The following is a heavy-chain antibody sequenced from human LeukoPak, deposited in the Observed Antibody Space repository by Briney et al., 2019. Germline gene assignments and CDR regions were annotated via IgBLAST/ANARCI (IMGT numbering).Heavy chain of an antibody. Sequence: SETLSLTCTVSGGSISGYYWSWIRQPPGKGLEWIGNISYSGSSNYNPSLKSRVTISVDTSKNQFSLKLSSVTAADTAVYYCARDIGYSSSLWGQGTLVTVSS. D-gene: IGHD6-13*01. V-gene: IGHV4-59*01. CDR1: GGSISGYY. CDR2: ISYSGSS. J-gene: IGHJ4*02. CDR3: ARDIGYSSSL.